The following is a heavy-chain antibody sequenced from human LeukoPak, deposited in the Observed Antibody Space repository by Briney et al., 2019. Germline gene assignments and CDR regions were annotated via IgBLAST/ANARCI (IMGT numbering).Heavy chain of an antibody. D-gene: IGHD6-13*01. CDR1: GDSVSSNSAA. V-gene: IGHV6-1*01. CDR2: TYYRSKWYN. Sequence: SQTLSLTCAISGDSVSSNSAAWNWIRQSPSRGLEWLGRTYYRSKWYNDYAVSVKSRITINPDTSKNQFSLQLNSVTPEDTAVYYCARDRKAGVNDRNSWYYWFDPWGQGTLVTVSS. J-gene: IGHJ5*02. CDR3: ARDRKAGVNDRNSWYYWFDP.